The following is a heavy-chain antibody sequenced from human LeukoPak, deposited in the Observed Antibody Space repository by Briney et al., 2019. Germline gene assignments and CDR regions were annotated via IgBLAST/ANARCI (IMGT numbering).Heavy chain of an antibody. CDR2: IYYSGST. V-gene: IGHV4-59*01. CDR3: ARAEEGKQLWLNYFDY. J-gene: IGHJ4*02. CDR1: GGSISSYY. D-gene: IGHD5-18*01. Sequence: ASETLSLTCTVSGGSISSYYWSWIRQPPGKGLEWIGYIYYSGSTNYNPSLKSRVTISVDTSKNQFSLKLSSVTAADTAVYYCARAEEGKQLWLNYFDYWGQGTLVTDSS.